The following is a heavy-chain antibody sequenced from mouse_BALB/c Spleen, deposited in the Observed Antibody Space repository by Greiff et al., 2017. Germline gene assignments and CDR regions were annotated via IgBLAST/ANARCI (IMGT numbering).Heavy chain of an antibody. CDR2: ISYSGST. J-gene: IGHJ3*01. Sequence: EVKLVESGPGLVKPSQSLSLTCTVTGYSITSDYAWNWIRQFPGNKLEWMGYISYSGSTSYNPSLKSRISITRDTSKNQFFLQLNSVTTEDTATYYCARGENYRYDGGFAYWGQGTLVTVSA. CDR3: ARGENYRYDGGFAY. V-gene: IGHV3-2*02. CDR1: GYSITSDYA. D-gene: IGHD2-14*01.